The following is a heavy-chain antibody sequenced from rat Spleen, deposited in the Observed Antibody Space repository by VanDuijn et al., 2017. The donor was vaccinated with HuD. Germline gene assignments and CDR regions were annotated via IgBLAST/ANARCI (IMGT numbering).Heavy chain of an antibody. D-gene: IGHD1-2*01. CDR2: ISYSGST. CDR3: ARYDYSSYMPCDY. CDR1: GFSIASAF. J-gene: IGHJ2*01. Sequence: MQLQESGPGLVKPSQSLSLTCSVTGFSIASAFGWSWIRKFPGNKMECMGYISYSGSTSYNPSLKSRISITRDTSKNQFFLQLNSVTTEDTATYYCARYDYSSYMPCDYWGQGVMVTVSS. V-gene: IGHV3-1*01.